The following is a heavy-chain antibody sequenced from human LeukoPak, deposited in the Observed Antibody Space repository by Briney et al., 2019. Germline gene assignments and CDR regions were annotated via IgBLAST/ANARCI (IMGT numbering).Heavy chain of an antibody. J-gene: IGHJ4*02. CDR3: ARGGAFYWNPRY. D-gene: IGHD1-1*01. CDR1: GFTVSDYY. CDR2: LYTDDTT. V-gene: IGHV3-53*01. Sequence: GGSLRLPCVASGFTVSDYYMSWVRQAPGKGLEWVSLLYTDDTTIYADSVEGRFTNSRDDSKNTIYLHMTTLRGEDTAVYYCARGGAFYWNPRYWGQGTLVTVSS.